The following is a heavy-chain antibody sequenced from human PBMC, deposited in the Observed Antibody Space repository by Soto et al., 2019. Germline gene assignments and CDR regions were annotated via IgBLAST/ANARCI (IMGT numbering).Heavy chain of an antibody. Sequence: ASVKVSCKASGYTFTGYYMHWVRQAPGQGLEWMGWINPNSGGTNYAQKFQGWVTMTRDTSISTAYMELSRLRSDDTAVYYCARTATDVAVAGTGYYYYGMDVWGQGTTVTVSS. CDR1: GYTFTGYY. CDR2: INPNSGGT. J-gene: IGHJ6*02. D-gene: IGHD6-19*01. V-gene: IGHV1-2*04. CDR3: ARTATDVAVAGTGYYYYGMDV.